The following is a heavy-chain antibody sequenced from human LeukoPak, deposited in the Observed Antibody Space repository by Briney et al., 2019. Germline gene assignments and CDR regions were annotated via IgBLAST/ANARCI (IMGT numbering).Heavy chain of an antibody. V-gene: IGHV1-46*01. CDR2: INPSGVST. CDR1: GYTFTSYY. J-gene: IGHJ4*02. CDR3: ARSGDRSGSSDY. D-gene: IGHD3-22*01. Sequence: GASVKVSCKASGYTFTSYYMHWVRQAPGQGREGMGIINPSGVSTSYAKKFQGRVTMTREMSTSTVYMQMSSLRSEATAVYYCARSGDRSGSSDYWGQGTLVTVSS.